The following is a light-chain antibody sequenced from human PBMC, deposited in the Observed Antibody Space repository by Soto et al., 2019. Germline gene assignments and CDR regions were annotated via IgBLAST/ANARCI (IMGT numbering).Light chain of an antibody. V-gene: IGKV1-33*01. Sequence: DIQMTQYPSSLSASVGDRVTITCQASQNINNYLNWYQQKPGRAPKLLIYDASKLEAGVPSRCRGSGAGTDFTFTISRLQPEDIATYYRQQYENLPTFGQGTRLEIK. J-gene: IGKJ5*01. CDR3: QQYENLPT. CDR1: QNINNY. CDR2: DAS.